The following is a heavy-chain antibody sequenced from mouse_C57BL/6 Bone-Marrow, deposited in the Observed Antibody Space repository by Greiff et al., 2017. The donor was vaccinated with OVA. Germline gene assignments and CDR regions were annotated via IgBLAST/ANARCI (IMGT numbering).Heavy chain of an antibody. CDR1: GYAFSSSW. V-gene: IGHV1-82*01. CDR2: IYPGDGDT. CDR3: ARHEDGYYASYFAY. Sequence: LVESGPELVKPGASVKISCKASGYAFSSSWMNWVKQRPGKGLEWIGRIYPGDGDTNYNGKFKGKATLTADKSSSTAYMQLSSLTSEDSAVYFCARHEDGYYASYFAYWGQGTTLTVSS. D-gene: IGHD2-3*01. J-gene: IGHJ2*01.